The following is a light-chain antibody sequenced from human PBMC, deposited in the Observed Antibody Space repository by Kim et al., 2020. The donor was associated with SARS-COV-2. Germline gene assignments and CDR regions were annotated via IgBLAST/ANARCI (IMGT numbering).Light chain of an antibody. J-gene: IGLJ3*02. V-gene: IGLV1-51*01. CDR3: GTWDASPNAGWV. Sequence: QSVLTQPPSVSAAPGQKVTITCSGSSSNIGYNYVAWYQHLPGTAPKLLIYDNNKRPSGIPDRFSGSKSGTSAALGITGLQTGDEADYYCGTWDASPNAGWVFGGGTKLTVL. CDR1: SSNIGYNY. CDR2: DNN.